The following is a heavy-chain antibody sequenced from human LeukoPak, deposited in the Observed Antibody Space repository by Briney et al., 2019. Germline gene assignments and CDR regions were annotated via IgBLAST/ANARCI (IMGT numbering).Heavy chain of an antibody. Sequence: PGGSLRLSCAASGFTFSSFGMHWVRQAPGKGLEGVAVIWYDASNKYYADSVKGRFTISRDNSKNTLFLQMNSLRDDDTAVYYCVRGVGVSRFNYFDPWGQGTLSSSPQ. V-gene: IGHV3-33*01. CDR3: VRGVGVSRFNYFDP. CDR2: IWYDASNK. D-gene: IGHD6-13*01. J-gene: IGHJ5*02. CDR1: GFTFSSFG.